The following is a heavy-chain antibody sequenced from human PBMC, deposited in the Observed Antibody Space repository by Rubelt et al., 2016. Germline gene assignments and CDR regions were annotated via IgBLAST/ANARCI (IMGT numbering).Heavy chain of an antibody. Sequence: QLQLQESGPGLVKPSETLSLTCTVSGGSISSSSYYWGWIRQPPGKGLEWIGSIFHSGSTNYNPSLNSRVTISVDTSKTQFSLKLSSVTAADTAVYYCARVRAVGAHLGDYWGQGTLVTVSS. CDR3: ARVRAVGAHLGDY. V-gene: IGHV4-39*07. CDR1: GGSISSSSYY. CDR2: IFHSGST. J-gene: IGHJ4*02. D-gene: IGHD1-26*01.